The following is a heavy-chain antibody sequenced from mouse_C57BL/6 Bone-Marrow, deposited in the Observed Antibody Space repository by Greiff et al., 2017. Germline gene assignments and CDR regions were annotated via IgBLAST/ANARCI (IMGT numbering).Heavy chain of an antibody. CDR1: GFSLTSYG. D-gene: IGHD2-14*01. CDR2: IWRGGST. Sequence: VQLQESGPGLVQPSQSLSITCPVSGFSLTSYGVHWVRQSPGKGLEWLGVIWRGGSTDYNAAFMSRLSITKANSKSQVFFEMNSLQADDTAIYYCAKRYDYYAMDYWGQGTSVTVSS. CDR3: AKRYDYYAMDY. J-gene: IGHJ4*01. V-gene: IGHV2-5*01.